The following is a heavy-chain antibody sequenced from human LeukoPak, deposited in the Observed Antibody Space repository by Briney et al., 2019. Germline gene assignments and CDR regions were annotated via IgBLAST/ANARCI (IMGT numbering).Heavy chain of an antibody. CDR1: GFTFSRHA. CDR2: TGLNSVNT. V-gene: IGHV3-23*01. Sequence: GGSLRLSCAASGFTFSRHAMSWVRQAPGKGLEWVSTTGLNSVNTLCAESVQGRFSISRDNSKNTLDLQMDNLRVDDTAVYYCAKGDDIGKHPTRAYYFDSWGQGTLVTVSS. J-gene: IGHJ4*02. D-gene: IGHD5-24*01. CDR3: AKGDDIGKHPTRAYYFDS.